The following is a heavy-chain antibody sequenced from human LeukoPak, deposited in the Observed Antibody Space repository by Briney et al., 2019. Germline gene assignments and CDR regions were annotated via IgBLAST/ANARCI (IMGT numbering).Heavy chain of an antibody. CDR1: GYTFTSYG. Sequence: ASVKVSCKASGYTFTSYGISWVRQAPGQGLEWVGWISAYNGNTNYAQKLQGRVTMTTDTSTSTAYMELRSLRSDDTAVYYCARPGDCSSTSCYTLDYWGQGTLVTVSS. V-gene: IGHV1-18*01. J-gene: IGHJ4*02. CDR2: ISAYNGNT. CDR3: ARPGDCSSTSCYTLDY. D-gene: IGHD2-2*02.